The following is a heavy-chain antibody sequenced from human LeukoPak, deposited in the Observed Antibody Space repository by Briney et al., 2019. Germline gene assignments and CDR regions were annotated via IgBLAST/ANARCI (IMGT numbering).Heavy chain of an antibody. Sequence: GGSLRLSCAGSGSSFSTYSMNWVRQAPGKGLEWVSGITGSGANTYYADSVKGRFTISRDNSKNTLYLQMNSLRAEDTAVYYCARDPTGDNPADYYYYMDVWGKGTTVTVSS. J-gene: IGHJ6*03. V-gene: IGHV3-23*01. CDR3: ARDPTGDNPADYYYYMDV. D-gene: IGHD7-27*01. CDR2: ITGSGANT. CDR1: GSSFSTYS.